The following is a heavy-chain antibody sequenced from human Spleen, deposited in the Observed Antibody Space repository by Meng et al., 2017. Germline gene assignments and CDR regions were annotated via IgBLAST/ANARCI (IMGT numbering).Heavy chain of an antibody. D-gene: IGHD3-22*01. V-gene: IGHV3-23*01. Sequence: LTGAASGFTFSTLGMHWVRQAPGKGLEWVSAIRGSGGSTYYADAVKGRFTISRDNSKNTLYLQMNSLRAEDTAVYYCAKVGAVGTMIVVVITHWGQGTLVTVSS. J-gene: IGHJ4*02. CDR2: IRGSGGST. CDR1: GFTFSTLG. CDR3: AKVGAVGTMIVVVITH.